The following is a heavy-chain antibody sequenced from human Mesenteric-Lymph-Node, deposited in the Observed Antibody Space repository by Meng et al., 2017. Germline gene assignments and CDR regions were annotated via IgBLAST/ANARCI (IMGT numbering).Heavy chain of an antibody. CDR3: ARASYGSGSPLGESWFDP. Sequence: QLQLQGSGPGLGKPSETLSLTCTVSGGSISSSSYYWSWIRQHPGKGLEWIGYIHSSGSTYYNPSLRSRLTISVDTSKNQFSLKLSSVTAADTAVYYCARASYGSGSPLGESWFDPWGQGTLVTVSS. CDR2: IHSSGST. CDR1: GGSISSSSYY. D-gene: IGHD3-10*01. J-gene: IGHJ5*02. V-gene: IGHV4-31*03.